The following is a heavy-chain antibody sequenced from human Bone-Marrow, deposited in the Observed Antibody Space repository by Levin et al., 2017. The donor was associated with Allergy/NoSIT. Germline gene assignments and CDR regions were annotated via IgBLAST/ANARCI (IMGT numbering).Heavy chain of an antibody. CDR3: VRGGGYNFYYFIMDV. CDR2: ITISGRTT. Sequence: LSLTCAASGFTFSDYYMTWIRQAPGKGLEWVSSITISGRTTYYADSVEGRFTISRDNTKNSLYLQMNSLRADDTAVYYCVRGGGYNFYYFIMDVWGPGTTVTVSS. D-gene: IGHD3-22*01. J-gene: IGHJ6*02. V-gene: IGHV3-11*01. CDR1: GFTFSDYY.